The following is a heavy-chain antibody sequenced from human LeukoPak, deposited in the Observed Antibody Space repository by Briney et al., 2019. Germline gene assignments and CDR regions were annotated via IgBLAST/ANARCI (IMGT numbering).Heavy chain of an antibody. CDR1: GGSFSGYY. Sequence: SETLSLTCAVYGGSFSGYYWSWIRQPPGKGLEWIGEINHSGSTNYNPSLKSRVTISVDTSKNQFSLKLSSVTAADTAVYYCAREVLGYYYYMDVWGKGTTVTVSS. D-gene: IGHD3-10*01. CDR3: AREVLGYYYYMDV. V-gene: IGHV4-34*01. J-gene: IGHJ6*03. CDR2: INHSGST.